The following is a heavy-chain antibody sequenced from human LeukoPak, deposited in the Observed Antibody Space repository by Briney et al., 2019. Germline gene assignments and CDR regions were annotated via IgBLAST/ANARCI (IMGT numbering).Heavy chain of an antibody. D-gene: IGHD3-10*01. V-gene: IGHV4-59*01. CDR3: ARDMSAALLWFRRDNYYYYGMDV. J-gene: IGHJ6*02. Sequence: PSETLSLTCTVSGGSISSYYWSWIRQPPGKGLEWIGYIYYSGSTNYNPSLKSRVTISVDTSKNQFSLKLSSVTAADTAVYYCARDMSAALLWFRRDNYYYYGMDVWGQGTTVTVSS. CDR1: GGSISSYY. CDR2: IYYSGST.